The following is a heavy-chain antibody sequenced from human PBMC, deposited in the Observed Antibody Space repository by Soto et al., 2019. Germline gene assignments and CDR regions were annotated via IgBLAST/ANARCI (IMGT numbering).Heavy chain of an antibody. V-gene: IGHV4-39*07. CDR2: IYYRGSL. CDR1: GGSISSSSYY. Sequence: PSETLSLTCTVSGGSISSSSYYWGWIRQPPGKGLEWIGSIYYRGSLYYNPSLKSRVSMSVDTSKNQFSRNLSSVTAADTAVDFFARELPQRQGRNMDVWGQGTTVTVSS. J-gene: IGHJ6*02. CDR3: ARELPQRQGRNMDV. D-gene: IGHD1-1*01.